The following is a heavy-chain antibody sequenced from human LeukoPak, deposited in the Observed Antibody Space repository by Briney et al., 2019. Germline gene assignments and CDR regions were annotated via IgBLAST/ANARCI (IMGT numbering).Heavy chain of an antibody. CDR3: ARVGASGYDLDYYFDY. CDR2: INTNTGNP. D-gene: IGHD5-12*01. Sequence: EASVKVSCKASGYTFTSYAMNWVRQAPGQGLEWMGWINTNTGNPTYAQGFTGRFVFSLDTSVSTAYLQISSLKAEDTAVYYCARVGASGYDLDYYFDYWGQGTLVTVSS. J-gene: IGHJ4*02. V-gene: IGHV7-4-1*02. CDR1: GYTFTSYA.